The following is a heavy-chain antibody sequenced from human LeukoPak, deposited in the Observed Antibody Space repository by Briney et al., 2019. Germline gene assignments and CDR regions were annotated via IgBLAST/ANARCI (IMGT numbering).Heavy chain of an antibody. Sequence: PGRSLRLSSAASGFTFSSYGMHWVRQAPGKGLEWVAVIWYDGSNKYYADSVKGRFTISRDNSNNTLYLQMNSLRAEDTAVYYCARGCGSGWGKDYWGQGTLVTVSS. CDR1: GFTFSSYG. CDR3: ARGCGSGWGKDY. V-gene: IGHV3-33*01. J-gene: IGHJ4*02. CDR2: IWYDGSNK. D-gene: IGHD6-19*01.